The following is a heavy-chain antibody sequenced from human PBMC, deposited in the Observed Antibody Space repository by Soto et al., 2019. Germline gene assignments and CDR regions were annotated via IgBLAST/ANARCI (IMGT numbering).Heavy chain of an antibody. Sequence: QVQLEESGGGLVKPGGSLRLSCAASGFTFSAYYMSWIRQAPGKGLEYISYISSSGTSANYADSVKGRFTISRDNAKNSLYLQLNSLRAEDTAVYYCARDRGAVTGKYTDYWGQGALVTVSS. CDR3: ARDRGAVTGKYTDY. CDR1: GFTFSAYY. V-gene: IGHV3-11*05. D-gene: IGHD6-19*01. J-gene: IGHJ4*02. CDR2: ISSSGTSA.